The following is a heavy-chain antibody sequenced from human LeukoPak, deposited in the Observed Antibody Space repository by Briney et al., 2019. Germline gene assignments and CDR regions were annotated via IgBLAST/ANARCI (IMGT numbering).Heavy chain of an antibody. V-gene: IGHV3-23*01. CDR2: ISGIGGST. CDR3: EKAGYIVVVPAAMNYFDY. CDR1: GFTFSSYA. D-gene: IGHD2-2*01. Sequence: GGSLRLSCAASGFTFSSYAMSWVRQAPGKGLEWVSAISGIGGSTYYADSVKGRFTISRDNSKNTLYLQMNSLRAEDTAVYYCEKAGYIVVVPAAMNYFDYWGQGTLVTVPS. J-gene: IGHJ4*02.